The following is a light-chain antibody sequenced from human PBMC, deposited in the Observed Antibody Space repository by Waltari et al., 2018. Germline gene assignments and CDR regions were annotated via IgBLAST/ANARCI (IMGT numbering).Light chain of an antibody. CDR1: HIGSKN. CDR2: DDG. J-gene: IGLJ1*01. V-gene: IGLV3-21*02. CDR3: QVWDSGSDHYV. Sequence: SYVLTQPPSVSVAPGQTARISCAGHHIGSKNVHWYQQKPGQAPVLVVYDDGDRPSGIPERFSGSNSGNTATLTISRVDAGDEADYYCQVWDSGSDHYVFGTVTKVTVL.